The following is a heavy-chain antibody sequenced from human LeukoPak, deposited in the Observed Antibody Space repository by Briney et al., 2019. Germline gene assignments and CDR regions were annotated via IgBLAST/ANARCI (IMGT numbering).Heavy chain of an antibody. CDR1: GFTFSNGW. Sequence: GGSLRLSCAASGFTFSNGWMSWVRQSTGEGREWVGRIKRKTYGGSTGFAAPVKGSFPIPSDESKDTGNVQTKSRKTEALSMFDCTTDIFYWGQGTLVTVSS. CDR2: IKRKTYGGST. V-gene: IGHV3-15*01. CDR3: TTDIFY. J-gene: IGHJ4*02.